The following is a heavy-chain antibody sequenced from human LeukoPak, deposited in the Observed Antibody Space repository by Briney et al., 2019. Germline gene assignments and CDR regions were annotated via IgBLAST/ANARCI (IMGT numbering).Heavy chain of an antibody. Sequence: ASVKVSCKASGYTFTNYGISWVRQAPGQGLEWMGWISAYNGNTNYAQKLQGRVTMTTDTSTSTAYMELRSLRSDDTAVYYCARVIEDIAVAGTKDYWGQGTLVTVSS. J-gene: IGHJ4*02. V-gene: IGHV1-18*01. CDR1: GYTFTNYG. D-gene: IGHD6-19*01. CDR3: ARVIEDIAVAGTKDY. CDR2: ISAYNGNT.